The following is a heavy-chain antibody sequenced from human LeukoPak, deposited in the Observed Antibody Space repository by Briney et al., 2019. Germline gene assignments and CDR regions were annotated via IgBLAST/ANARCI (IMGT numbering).Heavy chain of an antibody. Sequence: GASVKVSCKASGYAFTSYGISWVRQAPGQGLEWMGWISAYNGNTNYAQKLQGRVTMTTDTSTGTAYMELRSLRSDDTAVYYCAILSRYSSSSGEDYWGQGTLVTVSS. CDR3: AILSRYSSSSGEDY. D-gene: IGHD6-6*01. V-gene: IGHV1-18*01. J-gene: IGHJ4*02. CDR2: ISAYNGNT. CDR1: GYAFTSYG.